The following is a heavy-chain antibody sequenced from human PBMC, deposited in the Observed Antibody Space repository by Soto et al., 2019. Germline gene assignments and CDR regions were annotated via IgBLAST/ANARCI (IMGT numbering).Heavy chain of an antibody. CDR3: ARTHRVTWTGKGTLSY. Sequence: QVHLVQSGSEVKKPGASVRVSCKASGYNFTSFVISWVRQDPGQGLEWRGWTSTHTGNTNYAQKFQDRLSMTTDTSTRTADRKMRSLRSSASAVDYCARTHRVTWTGKGTLSYWGSVSLVTLAS. CDR2: TSTHTGNT. V-gene: IGHV1-18*01. CDR1: GYNFTSFV. J-gene: IGHJ4*01. D-gene: IGHD3-9*01.